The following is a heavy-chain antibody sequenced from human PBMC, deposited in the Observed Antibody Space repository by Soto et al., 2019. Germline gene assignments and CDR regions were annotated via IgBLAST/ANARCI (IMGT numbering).Heavy chain of an antibody. CDR2: ISYDGSNK. J-gene: IGHJ4*02. CDR1: GFTFSSYG. Sequence: QVQLVESGGGVVQPGRSLRLSCAASGFTFSSYGMHWVRQAPGKGLEWVAVISYDGSNKYYADSVKGRFTISRDNSKNTLYLQMNSLRAEYTAVYYCAKATHYYDSSGYDLGYFDYWGQGTLVTVSS. D-gene: IGHD3-22*01. V-gene: IGHV3-30*18. CDR3: AKATHYYDSSGYDLGYFDY.